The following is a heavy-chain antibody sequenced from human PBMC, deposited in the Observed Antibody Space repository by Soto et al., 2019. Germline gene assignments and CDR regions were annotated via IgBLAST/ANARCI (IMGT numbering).Heavy chain of an antibody. CDR1: GFTFSTYG. CDR3: ARAGGSGDRGGMDV. D-gene: IGHD3-10*01. CDR2: IWYDGNDK. Sequence: QVQLVESGGGVVQPGRSLRLSCAASGFTFSTYGIHWVRQAPGKGLEWVAVIWYDGNDKYYADSVKGRFTISSDNSKNTLYLQMTSLRAEDTAVYYCARAGGSGDRGGMDVWGQGTTVTVSS. V-gene: IGHV3-33*01. J-gene: IGHJ6*02.